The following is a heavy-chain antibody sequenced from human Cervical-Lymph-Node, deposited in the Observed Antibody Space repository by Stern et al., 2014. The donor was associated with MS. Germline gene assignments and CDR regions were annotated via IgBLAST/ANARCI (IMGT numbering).Heavy chain of an antibody. D-gene: IGHD2-2*02. CDR3: ANAAALSCRSASCYKAFEH. V-gene: IGHV3-30*18. CDR1: GFSFSSYG. Sequence: VQLVESGGGVVQPGKSLRLSCAASGFSFSSYGMHWVRQAPGQGLDWVAVISYDGTDNYYADSVECRFTISRDNSKNTLYLQMNSLRPEDTAVYYCANAAALSCRSASCYKAFEHWGQGILVTVSS. J-gene: IGHJ4*02. CDR2: ISYDGTDN.